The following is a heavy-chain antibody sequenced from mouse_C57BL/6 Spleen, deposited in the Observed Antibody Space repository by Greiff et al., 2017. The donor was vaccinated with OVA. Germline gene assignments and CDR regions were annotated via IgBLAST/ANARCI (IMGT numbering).Heavy chain of an antibody. CDR1: GYTFTSYW. Sequence: VQLQQPGAELVKPGASVKLSCKASGYTFTSYWMQWVKQRPGQGLEWIGEIDPSDSYTNYNQKFKGKATLTVDTSSSTAYMQLSSLTSEDSAVYYCARGTTVPPFAYWGQGTLVTVSA. D-gene: IGHD1-1*01. CDR2: IDPSDSYT. V-gene: IGHV1-50*01. J-gene: IGHJ3*01. CDR3: ARGTTVPPFAY.